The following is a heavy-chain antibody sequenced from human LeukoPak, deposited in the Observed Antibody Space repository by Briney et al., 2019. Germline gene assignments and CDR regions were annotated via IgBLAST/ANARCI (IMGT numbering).Heavy chain of an antibody. CDR2: LSSGDNT. D-gene: IGHD6-6*01. Sequence: GGSLRLSCAASGFSVNSYYMSWVRQAPGRGLEWVSALSSGDNTHYADSVNGRFTISRDNSKNTLYLQMNSLRAEDTAVYYCAKDGKRIAARPGPLDYWGQGTLVTVSS. V-gene: IGHV3-53*05. J-gene: IGHJ4*02. CDR3: AKDGKRIAARPGPLDY. CDR1: GFSVNSYY.